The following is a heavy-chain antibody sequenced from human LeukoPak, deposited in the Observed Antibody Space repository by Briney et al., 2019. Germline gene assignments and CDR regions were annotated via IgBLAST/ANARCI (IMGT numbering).Heavy chain of an antibody. CDR2: IYSGGST. V-gene: IGHV3-53*01. Sequence: GGSLRLSCAASGFTVSSNYMSWVRQAPGKGLEWVSVIYSGGSTYYADSVKGRFTISRDNSKNTLYLQMNGLRAEDTAVYYCASAVRYSSSWYGAYYYYGMDVWGQGTTVTVSS. J-gene: IGHJ6*02. CDR1: GFTVSSNY. CDR3: ASAVRYSSSWYGAYYYYGMDV. D-gene: IGHD6-13*01.